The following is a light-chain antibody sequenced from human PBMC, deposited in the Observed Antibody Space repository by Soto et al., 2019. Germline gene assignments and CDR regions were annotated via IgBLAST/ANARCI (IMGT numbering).Light chain of an antibody. J-gene: IGKJ1*01. CDR2: DAS. Sequence: DIQMTQSPSTLSASVGDRVTITCRASQNINKWVAWYQQKPGKAPKFLIYDASILQSGVPSRLSGSGSGTEFTLIISSLQADDFATYYCQHGWTLGQGTKVDIK. CDR1: QNINKW. CDR3: QHGWT. V-gene: IGKV1-5*01.